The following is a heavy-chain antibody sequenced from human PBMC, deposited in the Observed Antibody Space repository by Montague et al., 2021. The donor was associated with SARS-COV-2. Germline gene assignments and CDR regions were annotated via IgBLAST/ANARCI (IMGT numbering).Heavy chain of an antibody. Sequence: SETLSLTCTVSGGSISSYYWSWIRQPPGKGLEWIGYIYYSGSTNYNPSLNSRVTISVDTSKNQFSLKLSSVTAADTAVYYCARALVPEEWLFGGAYYYYMDVWGKGTTVTVSS. V-gene: IGHV4-59*01. CDR1: GGSISSYY. CDR3: ARALVPEEWLFGGAYYYYMDV. D-gene: IGHD3-3*01. CDR2: IYYSGST. J-gene: IGHJ6*03.